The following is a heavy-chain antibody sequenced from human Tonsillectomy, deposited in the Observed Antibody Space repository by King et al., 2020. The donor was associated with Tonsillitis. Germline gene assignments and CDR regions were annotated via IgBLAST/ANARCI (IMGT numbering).Heavy chain of an antibody. CDR2: IYYSGST. J-gene: IGHJ4*02. Sequence: QVQLQESGPGLVKPSETLSLTCTVSGGSVSSGSYYWSWIRQPPGKGLEWIGYIYYSGSTNYNPSFKSRVTISVDTSKNQFSLKLSSVTAADTAVYDCAGMWEWLPDYWGQGTLVTVSS. CDR3: AGMWEWLPDY. CDR1: GGSVSSGSYY. D-gene: IGHD1-26*01. V-gene: IGHV4-61*01.